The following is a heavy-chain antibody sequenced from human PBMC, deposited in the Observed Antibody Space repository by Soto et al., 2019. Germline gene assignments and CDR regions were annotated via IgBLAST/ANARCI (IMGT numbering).Heavy chain of an antibody. CDR3: ARGDRGAFDL. D-gene: IGHD1-26*01. J-gene: IGHJ3*01. Sequence: EVQLVESGGGLVRPGGSLRLSCAASGFTFSYYWMHWVRQAPGKGLVWVSRIHSDGSSTTYADFVKGRFISSRDNARNTVDVQMNSVRVEDTAVYYCARGDRGAFDLWGQGTVVTVSS. CDR1: GFTFSYYW. CDR2: IHSDGSST. V-gene: IGHV3-74*01.